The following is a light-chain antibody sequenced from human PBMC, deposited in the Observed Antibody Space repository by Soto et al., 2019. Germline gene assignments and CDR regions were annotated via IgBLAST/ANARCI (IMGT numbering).Light chain of an antibody. V-gene: IGKV3-20*01. CDR1: QSVRNSL. CDR2: DAS. J-gene: IGKJ1*01. CDR3: HQYGSSPAT. Sequence: EIVLTQSPGTLSLSQGERATLACRASQSVRNSLLAWYQQKPGQPPRLLIYDASTRATANPERFSGSGSGTDFTLTISRLEPEDFAVYYCHQYGSSPATFGQGPRWIS.